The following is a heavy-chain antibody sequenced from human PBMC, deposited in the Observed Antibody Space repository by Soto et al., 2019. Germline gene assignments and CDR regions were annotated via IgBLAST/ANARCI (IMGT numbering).Heavy chain of an antibody. J-gene: IGHJ4*02. CDR3: ARGPSPYCTNGVCYPYYFDY. D-gene: IGHD2-8*01. CDR2: INAGNGNT. CDR1: GYTFTSYA. V-gene: IGHV1-3*01. Sequence: ASVKVSCKASGYTFTSYAMHWVRQAPGQRLEWMGWINAGNGNTKYSQKFQGRVTITRDTSASTAYMELSSLRSEDTAVYYCARGPSPYCTNGVCYPYYFDYWGQGTLVTVS.